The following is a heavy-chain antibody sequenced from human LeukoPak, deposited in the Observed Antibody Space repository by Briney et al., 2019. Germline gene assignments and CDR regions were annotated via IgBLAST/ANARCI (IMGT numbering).Heavy chain of an antibody. Sequence: ASVTVSFTASGYTFTSYDINWVRQATGRGLEWMGWMNPNSGNTGYAQKFQGRVTMTRNTSISTAYMELSSLRSEDTAVYYCARRLVRGGYNWFDPWGQGTLVTVSS. D-gene: IGHD3-10*01. CDR1: GYTFTSYD. CDR2: MNPNSGNT. CDR3: ARRLVRGGYNWFDP. J-gene: IGHJ5*02. V-gene: IGHV1-8*01.